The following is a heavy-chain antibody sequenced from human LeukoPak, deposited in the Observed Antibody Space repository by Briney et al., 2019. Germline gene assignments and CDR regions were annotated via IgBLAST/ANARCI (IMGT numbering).Heavy chain of an antibody. D-gene: IGHD3-10*01. CDR2: ISSSSYI. CDR1: GFTFSSYS. J-gene: IGHJ4*02. V-gene: IGHV3-21*01. CDR3: ARGTLPGDFDY. Sequence: GGSLRLSCAASGFTFSSYSMNWVRQAPGKGLEWVSSISSSSYIYYADSVKGRFTISRDNAKNSLYLQMNSLRAEDTAVYYCARGTLPGDFDYWGQGTLVTVSS.